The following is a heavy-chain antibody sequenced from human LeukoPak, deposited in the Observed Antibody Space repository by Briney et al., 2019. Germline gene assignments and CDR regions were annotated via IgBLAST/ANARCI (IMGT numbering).Heavy chain of an antibody. Sequence: GGSLRLSCEASGFTFSSYGMHWVRQAPGKGLEWVAVISYFGNNKYYGDSVKGRFTISRDNAKNSLYLQMNSLRAEDTAVYFCARGGSSGRFDYWGQGTLVTVSS. CDR2: ISYFGNNK. J-gene: IGHJ4*02. D-gene: IGHD6-19*01. V-gene: IGHV3-30*03. CDR3: ARGGSSGRFDY. CDR1: GFTFSSYG.